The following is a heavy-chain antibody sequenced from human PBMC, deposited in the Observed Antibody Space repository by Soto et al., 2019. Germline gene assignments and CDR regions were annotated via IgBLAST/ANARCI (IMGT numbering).Heavy chain of an antibody. V-gene: IGHV4-61*01. CDR3: ARGVGFGYYYYHMDL. Sequence: SETLSLTCTVSGDSVTSVSDYWSWIRQPPGKGLEWIGYIYYSGSADYNPSLGSRVAISIDTSKNQFSLKLTSVTAADTAVYYCARGVGFGYYYYHMDLWGQGTTVTVSS. CDR2: IYYSGSA. CDR1: GDSVTSVSDY. J-gene: IGHJ6*02. D-gene: IGHD3-10*01.